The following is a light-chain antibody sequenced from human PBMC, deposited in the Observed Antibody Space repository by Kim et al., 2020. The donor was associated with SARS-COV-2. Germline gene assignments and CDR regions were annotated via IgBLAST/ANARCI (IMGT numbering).Light chain of an antibody. CDR1: QRVSTN. Sequence: EIVMTQSPATLSLSPGERATLSCRASQRVSTNLAWYQQKPGQAPRLLIYGASTRATGIPARFSGSGSGTEFTLTISSLQSEGFALYYCDQYNHWPRGTFGQGTRLEIK. V-gene: IGKV3-15*01. CDR3: DQYNHWPRGT. J-gene: IGKJ5*01. CDR2: GAS.